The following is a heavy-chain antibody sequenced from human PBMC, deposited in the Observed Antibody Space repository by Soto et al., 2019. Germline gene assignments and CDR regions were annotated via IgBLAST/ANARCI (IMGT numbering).Heavy chain of an antibody. CDR2: ISSSSSYI. CDR1: GFTFSSYS. V-gene: IGHV3-21*01. D-gene: IGHD3-9*01. Sequence: GGSLRLSCAASGFTFSSYSMNWVRQAPGKGLEWVSSISSSSSYIYYADSVKGRFTISRDNAKNSLYLQMNSLRAEDTAVYYCARGFYDILTGSHGMDVWGQGTTVTVSS. CDR3: ARGFYDILTGSHGMDV. J-gene: IGHJ6*02.